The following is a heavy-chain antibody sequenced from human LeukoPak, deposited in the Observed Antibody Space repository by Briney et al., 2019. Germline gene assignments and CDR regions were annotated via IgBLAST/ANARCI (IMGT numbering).Heavy chain of an antibody. CDR2: ISWNSGSI. CDR1: GFTFDDYA. Sequence: PGRSLRLSCAASGFTFDDYAMHWVRQAPGKGLGWVSGISWNSGSIGYADSVKGRFTISRDNAKNSLYLQMNSLRAEDMALYYCTGGTYYDSRAGAFDIWGQGTMVTVSS. V-gene: IGHV3-9*03. D-gene: IGHD3-22*01. J-gene: IGHJ3*02. CDR3: TGGTYYDSRAGAFDI.